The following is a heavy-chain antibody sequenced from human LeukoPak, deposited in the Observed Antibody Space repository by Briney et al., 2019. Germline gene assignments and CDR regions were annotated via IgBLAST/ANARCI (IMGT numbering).Heavy chain of an antibody. J-gene: IGHJ4*02. D-gene: IGHD3-16*01. CDR1: GFTFSRYE. CDR3: AKGHWGDYYDY. CDR2: ISYDGSNK. Sequence: GGSLRLSCAASGFTFSRYEMHWVRQAPGKGLEWVAVISYDGSNKYYADSVKGRFTISRDNSKNTLYLQMNSLRAEDTAVYYCAKGHWGDYYDYWGQGTLVTVSS. V-gene: IGHV3-30*18.